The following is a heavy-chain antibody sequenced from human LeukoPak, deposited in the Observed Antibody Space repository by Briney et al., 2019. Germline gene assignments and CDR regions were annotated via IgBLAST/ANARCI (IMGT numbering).Heavy chain of an antibody. Sequence: GRSLRLSCTASGFTFGDYAMSWFRQAPGKGLEWVGFIRSKAYGGTTEYAASVKGRFTTSRDDSKSIAYLQMNSLKTEDTAVYYCTRVGVVVRVASAADYWGQGTLVTVSS. CDR3: TRVGVVVRVASAADY. D-gene: IGHD2-15*01. CDR1: GFTFGDYA. CDR2: IRSKAYGGTT. V-gene: IGHV3-49*03. J-gene: IGHJ4*02.